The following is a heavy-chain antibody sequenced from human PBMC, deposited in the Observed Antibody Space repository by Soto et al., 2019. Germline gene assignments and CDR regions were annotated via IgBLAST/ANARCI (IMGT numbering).Heavy chain of an antibody. V-gene: IGHV5-51*01. CDR2: IYPGDSDT. Sequence: GESLKISCQGSGYRFTNYWIGWVRQMPGKGLEWMGIIYPGDSDTRYSPSFQGRVTISADRSINTAYLQWSSLKASDTAMYYCARPQLRYYGMDVWGQGTTVTVSS. CDR3: ARPQLRYYGMDV. CDR1: GYRFTNYW. J-gene: IGHJ6*02. D-gene: IGHD2-21*01.